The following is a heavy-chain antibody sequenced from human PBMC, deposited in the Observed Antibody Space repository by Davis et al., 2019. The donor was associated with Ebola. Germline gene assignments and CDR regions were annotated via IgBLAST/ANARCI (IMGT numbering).Heavy chain of an antibody. Sequence: SETLSLTCTVSGSSISSYYWSWIRQSPGKGLEWIGSIYYSGSTNYNPSLMSRVTRSVDTPKNQFSLKLSSVTAADTAVYYCASLRAGGGSTRLDYWGQGTLVTVSS. CDR1: GSSISSYY. CDR3: ASLRAGGGSTRLDY. D-gene: IGHD3-16*01. CDR2: IYYSGST. J-gene: IGHJ4*02. V-gene: IGHV4-59*08.